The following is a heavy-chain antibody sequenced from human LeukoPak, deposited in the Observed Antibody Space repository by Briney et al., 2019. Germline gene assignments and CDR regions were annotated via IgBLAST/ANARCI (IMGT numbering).Heavy chain of an antibody. J-gene: IGHJ4*02. D-gene: IGHD3-22*01. CDR2: IYTSGST. V-gene: IGHV4-61*02. Sequence: PSQTLSLTCTVSGGSISSGSYYWSWIRQPAGKGLEWIGRIYTSGSTNYNPSLKSRVTISVDTSKNQFSLKLSSVTAADTAVYYCARGDSSGYYPDYWGQGTLVTVSS. CDR3: ARGDSSGYYPDY. CDR1: GGSISSGSYY.